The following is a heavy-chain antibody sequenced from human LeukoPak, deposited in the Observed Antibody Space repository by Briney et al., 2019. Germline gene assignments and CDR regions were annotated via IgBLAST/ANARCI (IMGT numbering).Heavy chain of an antibody. Sequence: GGSLRLSCAASGFTFSSYYMNWVRQAPGKGLEWVSYISSTSSTIYYADSVKGRPTISRDNAKNSLYLQMNTLRAEDTAVYYCARDQGCSSTSCYLFDYWGQGTLVTVSS. CDR2: ISSTSSTI. D-gene: IGHD2-2*01. CDR1: GFTFSSYY. V-gene: IGHV3-48*01. J-gene: IGHJ4*02. CDR3: ARDQGCSSTSCYLFDY.